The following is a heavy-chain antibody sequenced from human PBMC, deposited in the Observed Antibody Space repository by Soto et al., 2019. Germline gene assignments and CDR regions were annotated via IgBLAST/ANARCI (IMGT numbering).Heavy chain of an antibody. J-gene: IGHJ4*02. CDR1: GFTFSSYA. Sequence: PGGSLRLSCAASGFTFSSYAMSWVRQAPGKGLEWVSAISGSGGSTYYADSVKGRFTISRDNSKNTLYLQMNSLRAEDTAVYYCAKDPPGINGTTLIGEYWGQGTLVTVSS. D-gene: IGHD1-7*01. CDR3: AKDPPGINGTTLIGEY. V-gene: IGHV3-23*01. CDR2: ISGSGGST.